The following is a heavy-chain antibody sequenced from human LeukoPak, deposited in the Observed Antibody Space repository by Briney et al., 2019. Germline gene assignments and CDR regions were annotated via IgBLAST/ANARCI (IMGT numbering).Heavy chain of an antibody. CDR3: ARVQGGSSSSFFGY. Sequence: SETLSLTCAVYGGSFSGYYWSWIRQPPGKGLEWIGEINHSGSTNYNPSLKSRVTISVDTSKNQFSLKLSSVTAADTAVYYCARVQGGSSSSFFGYWGQGTLVTVSS. J-gene: IGHJ4*02. V-gene: IGHV4-34*01. CDR1: GGSFSGYY. CDR2: INHSGST. D-gene: IGHD6-6*01.